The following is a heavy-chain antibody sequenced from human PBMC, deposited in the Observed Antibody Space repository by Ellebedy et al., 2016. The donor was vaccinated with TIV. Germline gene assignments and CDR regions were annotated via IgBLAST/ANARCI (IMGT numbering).Heavy chain of an antibody. CDR1: GFTFGSDI. V-gene: IGHV3-7*03. Sequence: PGGSLRLSCVGSGFTFGSDIMNWVRQPPGKGLEWVAHINQDGTKTSYVDSVQGRFSISRDNAKNSLYLQVNSLSGEDTAVYYCVKYLARAMDVWGQGTPVTVSS. J-gene: IGHJ6*02. CDR2: INQDGTKT. D-gene: IGHD2-2*02. CDR3: VKYLARAMDV.